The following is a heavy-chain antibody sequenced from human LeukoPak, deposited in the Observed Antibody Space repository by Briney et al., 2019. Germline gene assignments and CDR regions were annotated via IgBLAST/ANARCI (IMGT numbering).Heavy chain of an antibody. CDR3: RVGYCSGGSCSTLGSDY. V-gene: IGHV3-74*01. Sequence: GRSLRLSCAASGFTFSSYWMDWVRHAPGKGLVWASRINSDGSSTSYADSVKGRFTISRDNAKHTLYLQMNSLRAEDTAGYYCRVGYCSGGSCSTLGSDYWGQGTLVTVSS. CDR2: INSDGSST. D-gene: IGHD2-15*01. J-gene: IGHJ4*02. CDR1: GFTFSSYW.